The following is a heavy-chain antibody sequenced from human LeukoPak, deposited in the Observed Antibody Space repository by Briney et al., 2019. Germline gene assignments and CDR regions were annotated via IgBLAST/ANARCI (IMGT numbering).Heavy chain of an antibody. V-gene: IGHV1-2*02. CDR1: GYTFTGYY. J-gene: IGHJ6*02. D-gene: IGHD2-15*01. CDR2: INPNSGGT. CDR3: ARAAGHCSGGSCYSGDYYGMDV. Sequence: ASVKVSCKASGYTFTGYYMHWERQAPGQGLEWVGWINPNSGGTNYAQKFQGRATMTRDTSISTAYMELSRLRSYDTAVYYCARAAGHCSGGSCYSGDYYGMDVWGQGTTVTVSS.